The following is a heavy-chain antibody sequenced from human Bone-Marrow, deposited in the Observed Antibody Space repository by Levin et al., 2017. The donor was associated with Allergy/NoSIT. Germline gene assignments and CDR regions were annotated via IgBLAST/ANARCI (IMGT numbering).Heavy chain of an antibody. V-gene: IGHV3-74*01. CDR2: IDVDGSGT. Sequence: GGSLRLSGAASGFTFSSDWMHWVRQAPGKGLVWVSRIDVDGSGTSYADSVKGRFTISRDNARNTLYLEMHSLRAEDTAVYYCVRDRPGPHHYFDYWGQGALVTVSS. J-gene: IGHJ4*02. D-gene: IGHD7-27*01. CDR3: VRDRPGPHHYFDY. CDR1: GFTFSSDW.